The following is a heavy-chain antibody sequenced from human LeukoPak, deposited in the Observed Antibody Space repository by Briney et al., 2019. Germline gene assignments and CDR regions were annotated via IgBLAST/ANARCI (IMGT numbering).Heavy chain of an antibody. V-gene: IGHV3-74*01. CDR2: INSDGIST. CDR1: GFTFSSYW. D-gene: IGHD3-16*02. CDR3: ARGYSYFPDY. Sequence: GGSLRLSCAASGFTFSSYWMHWVRHGPGKGLVWVSRINSDGISTTYADSVKGRFTISRDNAKNTLYLQMNSLRAEDTAVYYCARGYSYFPDYWGQGTRVTVSS. J-gene: IGHJ4*02.